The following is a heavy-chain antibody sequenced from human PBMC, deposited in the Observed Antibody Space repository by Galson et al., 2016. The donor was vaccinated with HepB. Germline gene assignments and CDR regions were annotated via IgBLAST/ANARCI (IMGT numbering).Heavy chain of an antibody. CDR3: AKDRYSTSRYYLDH. Sequence: SLRLSCAASGFTFDDYGMHWVRQVPGKGLEWVSGISWNSDDIGYGDSVKGRFTVSRDNAKNSVYLDMNSLRVEDTAFYYCAKDRYSTSRYYLDHWGRGTLVIVSS. CDR1: GFTFDDYG. V-gene: IGHV3-9*01. CDR2: ISWNSDDI. D-gene: IGHD6-13*01. J-gene: IGHJ4*02.